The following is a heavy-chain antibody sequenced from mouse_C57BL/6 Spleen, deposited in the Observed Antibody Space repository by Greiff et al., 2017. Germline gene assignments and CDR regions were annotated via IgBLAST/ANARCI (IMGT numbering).Heavy chain of an antibody. D-gene: IGHD1-1*01. CDR2: ISYDGSN. CDR1: GYSITSGYY. CDR3: ARADGYWYFDV. J-gene: IGHJ1*03. Sequence: EVQLVESGPGLVKPSQSLSLTCSVTGYSITSGYYWNWIRQFPGNKLEWMGYISYDGSNNYNPSLKNRISITSDTSKNQFFLKLNSVTTEDTATYYCARADGYWYFDVWGTGTTVTVSS. V-gene: IGHV3-6*01.